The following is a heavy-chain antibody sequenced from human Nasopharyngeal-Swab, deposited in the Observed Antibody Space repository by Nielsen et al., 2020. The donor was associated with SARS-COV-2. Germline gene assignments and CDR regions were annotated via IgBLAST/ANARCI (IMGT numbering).Heavy chain of an antibody. Sequence: LSLTCVASGFTFDDYGLHWVRQVPGKGLEWVSLISWDGVNTYYADSVKGRFTISRDNSRNSLFLQMNSLKTEDTALYYCAKGVHYMSYFHTPPSDHWGQGTPVTVSS. CDR2: ISWDGVNT. V-gene: IGHV3-43*01. CDR3: AKGVHYMSYFHTPPSDH. CDR1: GFTFDDYG. J-gene: IGHJ4*02. D-gene: IGHD1-1*01.